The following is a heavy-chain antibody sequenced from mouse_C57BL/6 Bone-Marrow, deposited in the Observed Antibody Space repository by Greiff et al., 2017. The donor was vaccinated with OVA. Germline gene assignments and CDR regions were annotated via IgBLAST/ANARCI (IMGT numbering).Heavy chain of an antibody. D-gene: IGHD1-1*01. CDR3: ARPYYYGSSYGWFAY. V-gene: IGHV1-81*01. CDR1: GYTFTSYG. J-gene: IGHJ3*01. CDR2: IYPRSGNT. Sequence: QVHVKQSGAELARPGASVKLSCKASGYTFTSYGISWVKQSTGQGLEWIGEIYPRSGNTYYNEKFKGKATLTADKSSSTAYMELRSLTSEDSAVYFCARPYYYGSSYGWFAYWGQGTLVTVSA.